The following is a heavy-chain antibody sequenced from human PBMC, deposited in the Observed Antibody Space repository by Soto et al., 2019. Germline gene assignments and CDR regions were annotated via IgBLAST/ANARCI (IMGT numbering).Heavy chain of an antibody. CDR1: GYTFTSYA. CDR3: ARQTLDSSGYYYVSYYYGMDV. D-gene: IGHD3-22*01. J-gene: IGHJ6*02. V-gene: IGHV1-3*01. CDR2: INAGNGNT. Sequence: ASVKVSCKASGYTFTSYAMHWVRQAPGQRLEWMGWINAGNGNTKYSQKFQGRVTITRDTSASTAYMELSSLRSEDTAVYYCARQTLDSSGYYYVSYYYGMDVWGQGTTVTVSS.